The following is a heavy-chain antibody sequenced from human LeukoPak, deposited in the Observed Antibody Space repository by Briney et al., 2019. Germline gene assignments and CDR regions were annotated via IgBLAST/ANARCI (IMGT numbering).Heavy chain of an antibody. V-gene: IGHV3-23*01. D-gene: IGHD2-2*01. J-gene: IGHJ5*02. CDR3: AKDPRGLGYCSSTSCYNWFDP. CDR1: GFTFSSYG. CDR2: ISGSGGST. Sequence: GGSLRLSCAASGFTFSSYGMSWVRQAPGKGLEWVSAISGSGGSTYYADSVKGRFTISRDNSKNTLYLQMNSLRAEDTAVYYCAKDPRGLGYCSSTSCYNWFDPWGQGTLVTVSS.